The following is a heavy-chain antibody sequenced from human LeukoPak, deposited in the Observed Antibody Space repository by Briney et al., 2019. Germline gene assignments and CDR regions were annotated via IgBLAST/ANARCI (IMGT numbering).Heavy chain of an antibody. Sequence: PSETLSLTCAVSGYSLSSGYYWGWIRQPPGKGLEWIGYIYYSGSTNYNPSLKSRVTISVDTSKNQFSLKLSSVTAADTAVYYCARVSGGNDYVWGSYRYTDNWFDPWGQGTLVTVSS. V-gene: IGHV4-61*01. CDR1: GYSLSSGYY. J-gene: IGHJ5*02. D-gene: IGHD3-16*02. CDR2: IYYSGST. CDR3: ARVSGGNDYVWGSYRYTDNWFDP.